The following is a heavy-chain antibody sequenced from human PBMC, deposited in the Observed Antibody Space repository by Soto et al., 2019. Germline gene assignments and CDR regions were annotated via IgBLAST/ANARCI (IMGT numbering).Heavy chain of an antibody. D-gene: IGHD5-18*01. V-gene: IGHV4-39*01. CDR1: GGSISSSSYY. Sequence: SDTLSLTCTVSGGSISSSSYYWCWIRQPPGKGLEWIGSIYYSGSTYYNPSLKSRVTISVDTSKNQFSLKLSSVTAADTAVYYCARHRYSYGVYYFDYWGQGTLVTVSS. CDR3: ARHRYSYGVYYFDY. CDR2: IYYSGST. J-gene: IGHJ4*02.